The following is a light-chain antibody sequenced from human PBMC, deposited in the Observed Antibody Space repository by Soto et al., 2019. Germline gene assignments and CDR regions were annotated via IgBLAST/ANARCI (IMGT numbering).Light chain of an antibody. J-gene: IGKJ4*01. CDR3: QQYGSSHPS. CDR2: GAS. Sequence: PVFLSLSTGARATLSCRASQFVSSGYLAWYQQRPGQPPRVLIYGASRRATGIPDRFSGSGSGTDFTLTISRLEPEDSAAYYCQQYGSSHPSFGGGTKVDI. V-gene: IGKV3-20*01. CDR1: QFVSSGY.